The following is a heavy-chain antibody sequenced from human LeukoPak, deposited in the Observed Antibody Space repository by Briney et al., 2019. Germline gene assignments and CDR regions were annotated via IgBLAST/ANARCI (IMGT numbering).Heavy chain of an antibody. V-gene: IGHV3-15*07. CDR2: IKSKTDGGTT. CDR3: TTDSVDYGDYGITYYSYGMDV. D-gene: IGHD4-17*01. CDR1: GFTFSNAW. Sequence: GGSLRLSCAASGFTFSNAWMNWVRQAPGKGLEWVGRIKSKTDGGTTDYAAPVKGRFTISRDDSKNTLYLQMNSLKTEDTAVYYCTTDSVDYGDYGITYYSYGMDVWGQGTTVTVSS. J-gene: IGHJ6*02.